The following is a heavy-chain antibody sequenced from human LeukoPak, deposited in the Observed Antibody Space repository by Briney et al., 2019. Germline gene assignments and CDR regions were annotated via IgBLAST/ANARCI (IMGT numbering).Heavy chain of an antibody. CDR3: AKDSGSGRGLYYYGMDV. J-gene: IGHJ6*04. CDR1: GLIFSSYG. CDR2: ISSDGNNT. V-gene: IGHV3-30*18. Sequence: GGSLRPSCAASGLIFSSYGMHWVRQAPGKGLEWVAVISSDGNNTYYADSVKGRFTISRDNSKNTLYLQMDSLRAEDTAVYYCAKDSGSGRGLYYYGMDVWGKGTTVPVSS. D-gene: IGHD3-10*01.